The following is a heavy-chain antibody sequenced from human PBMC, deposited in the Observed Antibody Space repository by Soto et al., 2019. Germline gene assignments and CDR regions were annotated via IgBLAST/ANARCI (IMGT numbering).Heavy chain of an antibody. Sequence: PGGSLRLSCVASGFSFSSYTMNWVGQAPGKGLEWVSGVSGNGGNTYYADSVKGRFSTSRDNSKNTLYLQLNSLRAEDTAIYYCAKDRMGASGWFDPWGQGTPVTVSS. V-gene: IGHV3-23*01. D-gene: IGHD1-26*01. J-gene: IGHJ5*02. CDR2: VSGNGGNT. CDR1: GFSFSSYT. CDR3: AKDRMGASGWFDP.